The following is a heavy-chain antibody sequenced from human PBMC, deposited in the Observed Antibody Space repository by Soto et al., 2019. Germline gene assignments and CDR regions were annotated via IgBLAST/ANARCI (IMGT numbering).Heavy chain of an antibody. V-gene: IGHV4-34*01. CDR1: GGSFSGYY. J-gene: IGHJ6*02. CDR2: INHSGST. CDR3: ARGQYGSGQYGMDV. Sequence: SSETLSLTCAVYGGSFSGYYWSWIRQPPGKGLEWIGEINHSGSTNYNPSLKSRVTISVDTSKNQFSLKLSSVTAADTAVYYCARGQYGSGQYGMDVWGQGPTVTVYS. D-gene: IGHD3-10*01.